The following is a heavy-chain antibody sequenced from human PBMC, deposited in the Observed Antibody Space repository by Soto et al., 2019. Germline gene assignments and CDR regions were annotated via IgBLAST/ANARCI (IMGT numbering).Heavy chain of an antibody. J-gene: IGHJ6*02. CDR1: GGSFSGYY. CDR3: ARGWGGSYYYYYYGMDV. V-gene: IGHV4-34*01. CDR2: INHSGST. D-gene: IGHD1-26*01. Sequence: SETLSLTCAVYGGSFSGYYWSWIRQPPGKGLEWIGEINHSGSTNYNPSLKSRVTISVDTSKNQFSLKLSSVTAADTAVYYCARGWGGSYYYYYYGMDVWGQGTTVTSP.